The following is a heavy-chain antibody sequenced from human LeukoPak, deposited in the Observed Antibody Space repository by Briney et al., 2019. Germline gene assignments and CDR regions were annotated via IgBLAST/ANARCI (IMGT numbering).Heavy chain of an antibody. CDR3: AGDGNYFYYMDV. Sequence: GASVKVSCKASGYTFRNYGINWVRQAPGQGLEWMGWISGDNGNTNYAQKVQGRVTMTRDTSTSTAYMELRSLRSDDTAVYYCAGDGNYFYYMDVWGKGTTVTVSS. D-gene: IGHD1-1*01. CDR2: ISGDNGNT. V-gene: IGHV1-18*01. CDR1: GYTFRNYG. J-gene: IGHJ6*03.